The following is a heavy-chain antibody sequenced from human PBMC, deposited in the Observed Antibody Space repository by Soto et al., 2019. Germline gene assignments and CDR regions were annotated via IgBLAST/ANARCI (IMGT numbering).Heavy chain of an antibody. Sequence: GGSLRLSCAASGFAFSSHPMSWVRQAPERGLEWVSGISDSGGLTYNADSVKGRFTISRDNSKNTLYLQMNSLRAEDTTLYYCARRAFGSSRSFDIWGQGTMVTVSS. D-gene: IGHD6-6*01. CDR2: ISDSGGLT. CDR3: ARRAFGSSRSFDI. CDR1: GFAFSSHP. V-gene: IGHV3-23*01. J-gene: IGHJ3*02.